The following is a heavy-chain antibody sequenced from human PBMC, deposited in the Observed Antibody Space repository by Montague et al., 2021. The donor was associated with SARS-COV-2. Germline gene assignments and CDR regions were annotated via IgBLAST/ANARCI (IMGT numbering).Heavy chain of an antibody. Sequence: SETLSLTCSVSGGSMNSYYWSWLRQTPGKGLEWIGYIYYRGSTNYNPSLKSGVTISVDTSKNQFSLSLTSVTAADTAVYYCARASTYNWFDSWGQGTLVTVSS. CDR1: GGSMNSYY. CDR3: ARASTYNWFDS. V-gene: IGHV4-59*01. J-gene: IGHJ5*01. CDR2: IYYRGST.